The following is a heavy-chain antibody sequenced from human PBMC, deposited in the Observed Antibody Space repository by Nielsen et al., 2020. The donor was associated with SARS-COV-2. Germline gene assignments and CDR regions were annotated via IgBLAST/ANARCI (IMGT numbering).Heavy chain of an antibody. CDR1: GGSFSGYY. CDR2: INHSGST. D-gene: IGHD6-19*01. Sequence: GSLRLSCAVYGGSFSGYYWSWIRQPPGKGLEWIGEINHSGSTNYNPSLKSRVTISVDTSKNQFSLKLSSVTAADTAVYYCARVRSSGWPEGGFQHWGQGTLVTVSS. CDR3: ARVRSSGWPEGGFQH. J-gene: IGHJ1*01. V-gene: IGHV4-34*01.